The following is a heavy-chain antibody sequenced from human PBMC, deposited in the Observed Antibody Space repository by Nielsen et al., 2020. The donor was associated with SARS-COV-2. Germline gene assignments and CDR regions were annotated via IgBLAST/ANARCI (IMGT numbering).Heavy chain of an antibody. CDR1: GFSFNTYS. CDR3: ARGGVLWFAELPDY. V-gene: IGHV3-20*04. J-gene: IGHJ4*02. Sequence: GGSLRLSCVASGFSFNTYSMNWVRQAPGKGLEWVSGINWSGDNTGYADSMKGRFTISRDNAKNSLFLQMNSLRAEDTAFYYCARGGVLWFAELPDYWGQGTLVTVPS. CDR2: INWSGDNT. D-gene: IGHD3-10*01.